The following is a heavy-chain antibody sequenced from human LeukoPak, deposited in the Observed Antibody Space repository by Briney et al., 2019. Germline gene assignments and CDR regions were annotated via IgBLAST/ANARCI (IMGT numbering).Heavy chain of an antibody. V-gene: IGHV3-30*18. Sequence: PGGSLRLSCAASGFTFSSYGMHWVRQAPGKGLEWVAVIAYDGSNKYYADSVKCRFTISRDNSKNTLYLQMNSLRAEDTAVYYCAKGIVRDDYWGQGTLVTVSS. CDR3: AKGIVRDDY. CDR1: GFTFSSYG. J-gene: IGHJ4*02. D-gene: IGHD6-6*01. CDR2: IAYDGSNK.